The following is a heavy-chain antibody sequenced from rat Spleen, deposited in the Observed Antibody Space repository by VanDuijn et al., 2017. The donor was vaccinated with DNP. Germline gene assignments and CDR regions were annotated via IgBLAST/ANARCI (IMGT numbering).Heavy chain of an antibody. V-gene: IGHV5-19*01. CDR1: GLTFSNYG. CDR2: ISPSGGST. J-gene: IGHJ4*01. CDR3: ATRANWDPMDA. Sequence: DVQLVESGGGLVQPGRSLKLSCVVTGLTFSNYGMHWIRQAPTKGLEWVASISPSGGSTYYRDSVKGRFTISRDNAKSTLYLQMDSLRSEDTATYYCATRANWDPMDAWGQGTSVTVSS. D-gene: IGHD5-1*01.